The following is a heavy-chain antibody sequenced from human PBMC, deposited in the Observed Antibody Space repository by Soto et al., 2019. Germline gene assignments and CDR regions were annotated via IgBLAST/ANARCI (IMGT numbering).Heavy chain of an antibody. CDR1: GYTFTSYD. V-gene: IGHV1-8*01. D-gene: IGHD3-9*01. CDR2: MNPNSGNT. CDR3: ARGRRRLDTAMALDYDILTGPEDWFDP. J-gene: IGHJ5*02. Sequence: GASVKVSCKASGYTFTSYDINWVRQATGQGLEWMGWMNPNSGNTGYAQKFQGRVTMTRNTSISTAYMELSSLRSEDTAVYYCARGRRRLDTAMALDYDILTGPEDWFDPWGQGTLVTVSS.